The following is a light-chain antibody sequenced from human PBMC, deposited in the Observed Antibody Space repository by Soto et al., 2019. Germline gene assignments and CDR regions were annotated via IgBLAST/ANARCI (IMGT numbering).Light chain of an antibody. CDR1: QSLLHITGETF. J-gene: IGKJ5*01. CDR3: MQSTQLPPT. Sequence: DVGLTHTPLSLSVAPGQPASISCKSSQSLLHITGETFLFWYLQKPGQSPQLLIYEVSTRVSGVPDRFSGSGSGTDFTLEISRVETDDVGIYYCMQSTQLPPTFGQWTRLEN. CDR2: EVS. V-gene: IGKV2D-29*02.